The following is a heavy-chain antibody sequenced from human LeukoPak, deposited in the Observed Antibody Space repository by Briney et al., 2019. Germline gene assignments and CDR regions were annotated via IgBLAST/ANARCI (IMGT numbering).Heavy chain of an antibody. D-gene: IGHD3-3*02. J-gene: IGHJ5*02. V-gene: IGHV4-34*01. CDR1: GGSFSGYY. Sequence: PSETLSLTCAVYGGSFSGYYWSWIRQPPGKGLEWIGEINHSGSTNYNPSLKSRVTISVDTSKNQFSLKLSSVTAADTAVYYCARGRSILNRWGQGTLVTVSS. CDR3: ARGRSILNR. CDR2: INHSGST.